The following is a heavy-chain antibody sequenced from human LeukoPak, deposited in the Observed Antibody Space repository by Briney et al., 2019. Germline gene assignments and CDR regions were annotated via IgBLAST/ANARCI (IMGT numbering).Heavy chain of an antibody. CDR2: IYPGDSDT. V-gene: IGHV5-51*01. CDR3: ARITYDILTGNKYNWFDP. D-gene: IGHD3-9*01. J-gene: IGHJ5*02. Sequence: GESLKISCKASGYSFTTYWIGRVRQMPGKGLEWVGIIYPGDSDTRYSPSFQGQVTISADKSISTAYLQWSSLKASDTAMYYCARITYDILTGNKYNWFDPWGQGTLVTVSS. CDR1: GYSFTTYW.